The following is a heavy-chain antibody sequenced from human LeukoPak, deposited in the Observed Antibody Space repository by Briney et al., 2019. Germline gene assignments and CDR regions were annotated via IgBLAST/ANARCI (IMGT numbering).Heavy chain of an antibody. CDR2: ISISGSTI. CDR3: ARDGTTVGTAFDI. CDR1: GFTFSTYE. D-gene: IGHD4-23*01. V-gene: IGHV3-48*03. Sequence: GGSLRLSCAASGFTFSTYEMNWVRQAPGKGLEWVSYISISGSTIYYADSVKGRFTISRDNAKNSLYLQMNSLRAEDTAVYYCARDGTTVGTAFDIWGQGTMVTVSS. J-gene: IGHJ3*02.